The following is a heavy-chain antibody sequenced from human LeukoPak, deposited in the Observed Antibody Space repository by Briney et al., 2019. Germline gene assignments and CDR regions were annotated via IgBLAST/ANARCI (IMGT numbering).Heavy chain of an antibody. Sequence: PSETLSLTCTVSGVSMSTYYWTWIRQHQGKGLEWIGHIHYSGTTYYNPSLQSRVTISPDTSNNQFSLKLNSMTAADTAVYYCAGGGDARKTGYWGQGTLVTVSS. CDR3: AGGGDARKTGY. D-gene: IGHD3-16*01. V-gene: IGHV4-59*06. CDR2: IHYSGTT. CDR1: GVSMSTYY. J-gene: IGHJ4*02.